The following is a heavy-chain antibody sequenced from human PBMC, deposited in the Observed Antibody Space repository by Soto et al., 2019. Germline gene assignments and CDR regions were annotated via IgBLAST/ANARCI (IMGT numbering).Heavy chain of an antibody. J-gene: IGHJ6*02. Sequence: ASVRVSGKASGYTFTSCYMHWVRQAPGQGLEWMGIINPNGGSTSYAQKFQGRVNMTRDTSTSAVFMELSRLRSEDTAVYYCARLRFLGYYGMDVWGQGTTVTVSS. D-gene: IGHD3-3*01. CDR3: ARLRFLGYYGMDV. CDR2: INPNGGST. V-gene: IGHV1-46*01. CDR1: GYTFTSCY.